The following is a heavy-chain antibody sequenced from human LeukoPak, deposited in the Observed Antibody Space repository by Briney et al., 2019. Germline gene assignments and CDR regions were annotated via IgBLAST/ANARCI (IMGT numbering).Heavy chain of an antibody. Sequence: SETLSLTCTVSGDSISTCYWSWIRRPPGRGLEWIGYMHYTGITRYNPSLESRVTISADTSKSQFSLNLGSVTAADTAVYYCARHRIEVAGSYFDYWGQGTLVTVSS. J-gene: IGHJ4*02. CDR2: MHYTGIT. V-gene: IGHV4-59*08. CDR1: GDSISTCY. CDR3: ARHRIEVAGSYFDY. D-gene: IGHD6-19*01.